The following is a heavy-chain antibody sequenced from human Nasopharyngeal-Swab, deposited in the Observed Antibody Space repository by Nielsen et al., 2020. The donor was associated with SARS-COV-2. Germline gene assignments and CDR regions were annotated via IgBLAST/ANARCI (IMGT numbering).Heavy chain of an antibody. D-gene: IGHD3-16*01. CDR1: GFTFSSYS. Sequence: GESLKISCAASGFTFSSYSMNWVRQAPGKGLEWVSSISSSSSYIYYADSVKGRFTISRDNAKNSLYLQMNSLRAEDTAVYYCARGVVYDYVWGSYYYYGMDVWGQGTTVTVSS. CDR2: ISSSSSYI. V-gene: IGHV3-21*01. J-gene: IGHJ6*02. CDR3: ARGVVYDYVWGSYYYYGMDV.